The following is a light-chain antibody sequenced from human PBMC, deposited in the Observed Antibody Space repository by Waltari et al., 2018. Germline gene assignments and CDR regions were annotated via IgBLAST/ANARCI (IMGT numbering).Light chain of an antibody. J-gene: IGLJ1*01. CDR2: SDT. CDR3: QVWDGSTDHYV. CDR1: NIGTKT. V-gene: IGLV3-21*04. Sequence: SYVLTQPPSLSVALGKTARIPCGGNNIGTKTVHWYKHKPGQAPVLLIYSDTDRPSGIPERSTGSKSGTTATLTISTVEAGDEADYYCQVWDGSTDHYVFGSGTKVTV.